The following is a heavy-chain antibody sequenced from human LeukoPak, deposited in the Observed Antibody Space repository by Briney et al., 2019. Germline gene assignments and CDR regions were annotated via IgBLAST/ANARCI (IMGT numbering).Heavy chain of an antibody. Sequence: GGSLRLSCAASGFSFSSYGMRWVRQAPGKGLEWVAVISDDGSNEYYADSVKGRFTISRDNSKNMLYLQMSSLRAEDTAVYYCAKDLNRGLPDYWGQGTLVIVSS. D-gene: IGHD2-21*01. J-gene: IGHJ4*02. CDR2: ISDDGSNE. V-gene: IGHV3-30*18. CDR1: GFSFSSYG. CDR3: AKDLNRGLPDY.